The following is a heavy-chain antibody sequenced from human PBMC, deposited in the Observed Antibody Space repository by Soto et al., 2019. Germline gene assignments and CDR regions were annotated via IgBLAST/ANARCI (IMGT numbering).Heavy chain of an antibody. CDR1: GGSFSTDY. D-gene: IGHD6-6*01. V-gene: IGHV4-34*01. J-gene: IGHJ4*02. Sequence: QVQLQQWGAGLLKPSETLSLTCAVYGGSFSTDYWSWIRQPPGKGLAWIGEISPSGGTNYNPSLKSRVTISVATSKNQFSLKLSSVTAADTAVYYCARVLAARASRDFDYWGQGTLVTVSS. CDR3: ARVLAARASRDFDY. CDR2: ISPSGGT.